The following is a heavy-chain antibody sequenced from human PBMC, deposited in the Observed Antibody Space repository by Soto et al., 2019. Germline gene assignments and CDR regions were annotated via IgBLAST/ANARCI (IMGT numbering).Heavy chain of an antibody. J-gene: IGHJ4*02. Sequence: PGGSLRLSCEVPGFIFSNYDMHWVRQGLGKGLEWVSAIGSDGDSYYSDAVKGRFTSSRENAKNSLYLQMNSLRVGDTAVYYCVRDLGSGFYDYWGQGALVTVSS. V-gene: IGHV3-13*04. D-gene: IGHD3-10*01. CDR2: IGSDGDS. CDR3: VRDLGSGFYDY. CDR1: GFIFSNYD.